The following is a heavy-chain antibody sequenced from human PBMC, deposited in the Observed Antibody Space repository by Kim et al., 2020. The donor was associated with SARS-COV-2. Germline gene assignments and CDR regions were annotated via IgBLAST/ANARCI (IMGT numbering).Heavy chain of an antibody. V-gene: IGHV1-69*01. D-gene: IGHD1-1*01. CDR3: ATLGGGTTRGGY. J-gene: IGHJ4*02. Sequence: NYAQKFQGRVTITADESTSTAYMELSSLRSEDTAVYYCATLGGGTTRGGYWGQGTLVTVSS.